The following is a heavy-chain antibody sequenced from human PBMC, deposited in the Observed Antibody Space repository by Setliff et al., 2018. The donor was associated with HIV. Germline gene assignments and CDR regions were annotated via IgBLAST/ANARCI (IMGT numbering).Heavy chain of an antibody. CDR2: ISGSGSSI. Sequence: PGGSLRLSCAASGFTFSSYAMTWVRQAPGKGLEWVSGISGSGSSIYLANSVKGRFIISRDNAKNALYLRRDSLRAEDTAIYYCAKDSRRGDAYNVGVFDFWGQGTMVTVSS. CDR3: AKDSRRGDAYNVGVFDF. J-gene: IGHJ3*01. V-gene: IGHV3-23*01. D-gene: IGHD3-10*01. CDR1: GFTFSSYA.